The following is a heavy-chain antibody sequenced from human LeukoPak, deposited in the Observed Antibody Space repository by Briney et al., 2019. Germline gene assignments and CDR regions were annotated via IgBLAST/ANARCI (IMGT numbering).Heavy chain of an antibody. CDR3: ARDTPPADYDFWSGYYHNWFDP. CDR1: GYTFTSYY. Sequence: ASVKVSCKASGYTFTSYYMHWVRQAPGQGLEWMGIINPSGGSTSYAQKFQGRVTMTRDTSTSTVYMGLSSLRSEDTAVYYCARDTPPADYDFWSGYYHNWFDPWGQGTLVTVSS. CDR2: INPSGGST. D-gene: IGHD3-3*01. V-gene: IGHV1-46*01. J-gene: IGHJ5*02.